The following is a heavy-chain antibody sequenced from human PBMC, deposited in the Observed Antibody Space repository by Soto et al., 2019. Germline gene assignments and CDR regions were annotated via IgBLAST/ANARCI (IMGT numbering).Heavy chain of an antibody. J-gene: IGHJ6*01. D-gene: IGHD3-3*01. Sequence: QVQLMQPGAEVMKPGASMTVSCKASGDTFSRHYVHWVRQAPGQGLEWMGRINPGYGDTTYSEEFQGRVTMTRDTSTNTVYMDLSSLRSDDTAVYYGATRVKGDFDVWGQGTTVVVS. CDR3: ATRVKGDFDV. CDR1: GDTFSRHY. CDR2: INPGYGDT. V-gene: IGHV1-46*03.